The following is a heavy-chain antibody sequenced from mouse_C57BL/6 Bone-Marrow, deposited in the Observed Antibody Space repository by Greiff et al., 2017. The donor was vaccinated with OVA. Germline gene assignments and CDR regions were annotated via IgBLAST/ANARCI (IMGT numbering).Heavy chain of an antibody. D-gene: IGHD1-1*01. J-gene: IGHJ2*01. CDR2: ILPGSGST. CDR3: ARKPPYTTVVAKNSFDY. Sequence: QVQLQQSGAELMKPGASVKLSCKATGYTFTGYWIEWVKQRPGHGLEWIGEILPGSGSTNYNEKFKGKATFTADTSSNTAYMQLSSLTTEDSAIYYCARKPPYTTVVAKNSFDYWGQGTTLTVSS. CDR1: GYTFTGYW. V-gene: IGHV1-9*01.